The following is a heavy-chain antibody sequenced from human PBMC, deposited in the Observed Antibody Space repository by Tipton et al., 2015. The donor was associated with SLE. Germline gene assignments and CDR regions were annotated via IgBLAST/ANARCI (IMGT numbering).Heavy chain of an antibody. CDR3: AKHDSYGQSGFGY. J-gene: IGHJ4*02. D-gene: IGHD5-18*01. Sequence: SLRLSCAASGFAFSTYRMNWVRQAPGKGLEWVSSISTGSTYMYYADSVQGRFTISRDNAKNSLSLQMNSLRAEDTAVYYCAKHDSYGQSGFGYWGQGTLVTVSS. CDR2: ISTGSTYM. V-gene: IGHV3-21*04. CDR1: GFAFSTYR.